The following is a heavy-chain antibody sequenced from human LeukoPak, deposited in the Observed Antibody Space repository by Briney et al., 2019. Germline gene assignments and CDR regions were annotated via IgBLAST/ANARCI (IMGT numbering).Heavy chain of an antibody. CDR3: AREVVPAAMGY. CDR2: INPNSGGT. J-gene: IGHJ4*02. CDR1: GYAFTGYY. V-gene: IGHV1-2*04. Sequence: ASVKVSCKASGYAFTGYYMHWVRQAPGQGLEWMGWINPNSGGTNYAQKFQGWVTMTRDTSISTAYMELSRLRSDDTAVYYCAREVVPAAMGYWGQGTLVTVSS. D-gene: IGHD2-2*01.